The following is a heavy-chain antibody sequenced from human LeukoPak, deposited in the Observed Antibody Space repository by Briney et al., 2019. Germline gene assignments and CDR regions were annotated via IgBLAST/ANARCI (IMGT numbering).Heavy chain of an antibody. V-gene: IGHV3-48*03. D-gene: IGHD3-10*01. CDR2: ISSSGSTI. J-gene: IGHJ4*02. CDR3: ARDLPRFGELPSYYFDY. Sequence: QPGGSLRLSCAASGFTFSSYEMNWVRQAPGKGLEWVSYISSSGSTIYYADSVKGRFTISRDNSKNTLYLQMNSLRAEDTAVYYCARDLPRFGELPSYYFDYWGQGTLVTVSS. CDR1: GFTFSSYE.